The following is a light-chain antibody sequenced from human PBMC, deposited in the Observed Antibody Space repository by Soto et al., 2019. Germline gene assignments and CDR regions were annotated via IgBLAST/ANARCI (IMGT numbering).Light chain of an antibody. CDR1: QSVSSN. CDR2: GAS. V-gene: IGKV3-15*01. J-gene: IGKJ3*01. CDR3: QQYNNWRFT. Sequence: EIVMTQSPATLSVSPGERATLSCRASQSVSSNLAWYQQKPGQAPRLLIYGASTRATGIPARFSGSGSGTEFPLTISSLQSEDFAVYYCQQYNNWRFTFGPGTKVDIK.